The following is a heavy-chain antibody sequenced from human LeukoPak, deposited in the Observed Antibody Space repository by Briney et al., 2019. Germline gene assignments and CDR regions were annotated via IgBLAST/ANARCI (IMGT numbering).Heavy chain of an antibody. J-gene: IGHJ5*02. V-gene: IGHV1-8*01. CDR1: GYTFTSYD. Sequence: AASVKVSCKASGYTFTSYDINWVRQATGQGLEWMGWMNPNSGNTGYAQKFQGRVTMTRNTSISTAYMELSSLRSEDTAVYYCARDYYDFWSGYYSRWFDPWGQGTLVTVSS. D-gene: IGHD3-3*01. CDR3: ARDYYDFWSGYYSRWFDP. CDR2: MNPNSGNT.